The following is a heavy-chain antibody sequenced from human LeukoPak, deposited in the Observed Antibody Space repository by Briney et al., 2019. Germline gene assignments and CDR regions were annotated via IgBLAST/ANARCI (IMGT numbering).Heavy chain of an antibody. J-gene: IGHJ5*02. Sequence: SETLSLTCAVYGGSFSGYYWSWIRQPPGKGLEWIGEINHSGSTNYNPSLKSRVTISVDTSKNQFSLKLSSVTAADTAVYYCARRGPPSSRNTYYYGSGSYLANWFDPWGQGTLVTASS. CDR2: INHSGST. CDR3: ARRGPPSSRNTYYYGSGSYLANWFDP. D-gene: IGHD3-10*01. V-gene: IGHV4-34*01. CDR1: GGSFSGYY.